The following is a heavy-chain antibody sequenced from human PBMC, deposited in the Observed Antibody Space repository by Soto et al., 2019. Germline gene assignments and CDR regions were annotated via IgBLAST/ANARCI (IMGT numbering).Heavy chain of an antibody. CDR1: GFTFSSYS. V-gene: IGHV3-21*01. D-gene: IGHD5-18*01. J-gene: IGHJ4*02. CDR2: ISSSSYI. CDR3: ARIGGGYSYGYGLDY. Sequence: EVQLVESGGGLVKPGGSLRLSCAASGFTFSSYSMNWVRQAPGKGLEWVSSISSSSYIYYADSVKGRFTISRDNAKNSLYLQMNSLRAEDTAVYYCARIGGGYSYGYGLDYWGQGTLVTVSS.